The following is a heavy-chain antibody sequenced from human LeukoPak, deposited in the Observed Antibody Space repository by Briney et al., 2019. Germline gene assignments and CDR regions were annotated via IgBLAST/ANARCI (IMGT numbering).Heavy chain of an antibody. CDR3: ARAATGITIFGVVTRFDY. Sequence: GGSLRLSCAASGFTFSSYSMNWVRQAPGKGLEWVSYISSGSSTIYYADSVKGRFTISRDNAKNSLYLQMNSLRAEDTAVYYCARAATGITIFGVVTRFDYWGQGTLVTVSS. D-gene: IGHD3-3*01. CDR2: ISSGSSTI. CDR1: GFTFSSYS. J-gene: IGHJ4*02. V-gene: IGHV3-48*01.